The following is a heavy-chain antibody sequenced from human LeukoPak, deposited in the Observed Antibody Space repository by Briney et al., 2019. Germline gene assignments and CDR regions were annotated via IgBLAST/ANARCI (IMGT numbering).Heavy chain of an antibody. Sequence: PGRSLRLSCAASGFTLSSYGIHWVRQAPGKGLEWVAHISNDGSNKDYADSVKGRFTMSRDNSENTLYLQMNSLRVEDTAVYYCAKDQYVGSAALAGDYWGQGTLVIVSS. CDR3: AKDQYVGSAALAGDY. D-gene: IGHD6-19*01. CDR1: GFTLSSYG. CDR2: ISNDGSNK. V-gene: IGHV3-30*18. J-gene: IGHJ4*02.